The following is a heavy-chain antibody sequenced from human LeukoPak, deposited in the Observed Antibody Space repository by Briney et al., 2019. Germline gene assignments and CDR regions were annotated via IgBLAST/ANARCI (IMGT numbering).Heavy chain of an antibody. V-gene: IGHV3-20*04. D-gene: IGHD6-6*01. CDR2: INWNGGST. CDR3: AAAPKYSSWSLNPYYYYYMDV. J-gene: IGHJ6*03. Sequence: GGSLRLSCAASGFTFDDYGMSWVRQAPGKGLEWVSGINWNGGSTGYADSVKGRFTISRDNAKNSLYLQMNSLRAEDTALYYCAAAPKYSSWSLNPYYYYYMDVWGKGTTVTVSS. CDR1: GFTFDDYG.